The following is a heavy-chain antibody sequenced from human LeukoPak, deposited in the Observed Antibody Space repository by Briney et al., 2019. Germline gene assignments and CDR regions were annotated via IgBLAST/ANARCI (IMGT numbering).Heavy chain of an antibody. CDR2: ISWNSATI. Sequence: GGSLRLSCAASEITFNDYAMHWVRQAPGKGLEWVSTISWNSATIYYADSVKGRFSISRDNAKNSLFLQMNSLRPEDTALYYCAKGMGATTRPFGYWGQGTLVTVSS. CDR1: EITFNDYA. V-gene: IGHV3-9*01. J-gene: IGHJ4*02. D-gene: IGHD5-24*01. CDR3: AKGMGATTRPFGY.